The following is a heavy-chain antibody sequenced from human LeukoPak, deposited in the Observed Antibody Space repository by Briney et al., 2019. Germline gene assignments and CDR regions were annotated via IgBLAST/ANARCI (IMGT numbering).Heavy chain of an antibody. CDR2: INGDGSST. V-gene: IGHV3-74*01. Sequence: GGSLRLSCAASGFTFSSYCMHWVRQAPGKGLVWVSRINGDGSSTSYAHPLKGRFTISRDNAQSTLCLQTKRLRAWVTAVYSSGRTRTNFYWGEGDLVTVSS. D-gene: IGHD1-14*01. CDR3: GRTRTNFY. J-gene: IGHJ4*02. CDR1: GFTFSSYC.